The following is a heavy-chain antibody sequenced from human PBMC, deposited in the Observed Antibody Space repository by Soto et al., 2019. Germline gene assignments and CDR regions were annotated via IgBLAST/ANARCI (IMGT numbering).Heavy chain of an antibody. D-gene: IGHD1-26*01. CDR3: ATQEVGGSYVYTFDP. J-gene: IGHJ5*02. Sequence: SETLSLTCTVPCGSITSSSYYWGWIRQPPGKGLEWIGSIYYSGSTYYNPSLKSRVTISVDTSKNQFSLKLSSVTAADTAVYYCATQEVGGSYVYTFDPWGQGTLVTVS. CDR2: IYYSGST. V-gene: IGHV4-39*01. CDR1: CGSITSSSYY.